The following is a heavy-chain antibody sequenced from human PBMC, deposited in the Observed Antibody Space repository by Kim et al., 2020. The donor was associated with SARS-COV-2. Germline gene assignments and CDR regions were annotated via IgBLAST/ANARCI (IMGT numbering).Heavy chain of an antibody. CDR2: ISYDGSEE. Sequence: GGSLRLSCAASGFTFSSYGMHWIRQAPGKGLEWVAVISYDGSEEDYADSVKGRFSISRDNSKNTVYLQMNSLRHDDSAVYYCAKGWDNVVLINFFDSWGQGILVTVSS. J-gene: IGHJ4*02. V-gene: IGHV3-30*18. CDR3: AKGWDNVVLINFFDS. D-gene: IGHD2-15*01. CDR1: GFTFSSYG.